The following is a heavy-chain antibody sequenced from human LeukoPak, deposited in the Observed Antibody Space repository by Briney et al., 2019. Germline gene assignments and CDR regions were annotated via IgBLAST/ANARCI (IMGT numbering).Heavy chain of an antibody. CDR3: AITMVRGVIIFKGDFDY. Sequence: PGGSPRLSCAASGFTFSSYEMNWVRQAPGKGLEWVSYISSSGSTIYYADSVKGRFTISRDNAKNSLYLQMNSLRAEDTAVYYCAITMVRGVIIFKGDFDYWGQGTPVTVSS. CDR2: ISSSGSTI. D-gene: IGHD3-10*01. V-gene: IGHV3-48*03. CDR1: GFTFSSYE. J-gene: IGHJ4*02.